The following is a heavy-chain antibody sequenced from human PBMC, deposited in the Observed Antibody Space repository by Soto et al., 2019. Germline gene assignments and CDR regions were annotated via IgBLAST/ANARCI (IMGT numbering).Heavy chain of an antibody. V-gene: IGHV4-30-2*01. CDR3: AGYGDSFPFEP. Sequence: SSETLSLTCAVSVGSISSGGYSWSWIRQPPGKGLEWIGYIYHSGSTYYNPSLKSRVTISVDRSKNQFSLKLSSVTAADTAVYYCAGYGDSFPFEPCGYGSLVTVSS. D-gene: IGHD4-17*01. CDR2: IYHSGST. J-gene: IGHJ5*02. CDR1: VGSISSGGYS.